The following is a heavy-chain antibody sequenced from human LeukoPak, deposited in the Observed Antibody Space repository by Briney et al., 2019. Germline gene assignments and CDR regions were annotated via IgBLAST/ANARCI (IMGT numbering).Heavy chain of an antibody. CDR1: GGSFSGYY. J-gene: IGHJ4*02. D-gene: IGHD3-3*01. CDR2: INHSGST. CDR3: AGGRITIFGVVIGPLDY. Sequence: PSETLPLTCAVYGGSFSGYYWSWIRQPPGKGLEWIGEINHSGSTNYNPSLKSRVTISVDTSKNQFSLKLSSVTAADTAVYYCAGGRITIFGVVIGPLDYWGQGTLVTVSS. V-gene: IGHV4-34*01.